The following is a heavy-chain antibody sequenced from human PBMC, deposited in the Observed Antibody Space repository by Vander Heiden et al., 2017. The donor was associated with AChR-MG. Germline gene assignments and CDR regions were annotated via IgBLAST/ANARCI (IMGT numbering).Heavy chain of an antibody. Sequence: QVQLQESGPGLVKPSETLSLTCTVSGGSISSYYWSLIRQPGEEGLEWIGRIYRSGGTNHNPSLKCRVTMSVDTSKNQFSLKLSSVTAADTAVYYCAREKWGSYGSGGYMDVWGKGTTVTVSS. D-gene: IGHD1-26*01. V-gene: IGHV4-4*07. J-gene: IGHJ6*03. CDR3: AREKWGSYGSGGYMDV. CDR2: IYRSGGT. CDR1: GGSISSYY.